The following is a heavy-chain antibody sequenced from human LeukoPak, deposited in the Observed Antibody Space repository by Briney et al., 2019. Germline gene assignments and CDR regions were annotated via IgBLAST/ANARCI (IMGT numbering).Heavy chain of an antibody. D-gene: IGHD1-20*01. V-gene: IGHV1-2*06. Sequence: ASVKVSCKASGYTFTGYSMHWVRQAPGQGLEWMGRINPNSGGTNYAQKFQGRVTMTRDTSISTAYMELSRLRSDDTAVYYCARDCVMITGTDRYFDYWGQGTLVTVSS. J-gene: IGHJ4*02. CDR2: INPNSGGT. CDR3: ARDCVMITGTDRYFDY. CDR1: GYTFTGYS.